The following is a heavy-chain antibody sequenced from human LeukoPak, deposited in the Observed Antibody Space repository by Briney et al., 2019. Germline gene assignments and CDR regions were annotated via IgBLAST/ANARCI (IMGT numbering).Heavy chain of an antibody. J-gene: IGHJ4*02. CDR3: ARDIVATIFPPY. V-gene: IGHV3-11*01. Sequence: GGSLRLSCAAFGFTFSDYYMSWIRQAPGKGLEWVSYISSSGSTIYYADSVKDRFTISRDNAKNSLYLQMNSLRAEDTAVYYCARDIVATIFPPYWGQGTLVTVSS. CDR2: ISSSGSTI. D-gene: IGHD5-12*01. CDR1: GFTFSDYY.